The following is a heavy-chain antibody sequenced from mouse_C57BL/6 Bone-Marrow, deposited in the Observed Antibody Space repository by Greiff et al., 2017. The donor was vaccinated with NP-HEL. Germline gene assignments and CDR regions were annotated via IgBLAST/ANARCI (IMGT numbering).Heavy chain of an antibody. CDR2: IDPSDSYT. D-gene: IGHD1-1*01. V-gene: IGHV1-69*01. CDR1: GYTFTSYW. CDR3: ARSGYYGSSYAGKNYFDY. Sequence: QVQLQQSGAELVMPGASVKLSCKASGYTFTSYWMHWVKQRPGQGLEWIGEIDPSDSYTNYNQKFKGKSTLTVDKSSSTAYMQLSSLTSEDSAVYYCARSGYYGSSYAGKNYFDYWGQGTTLTVSS. J-gene: IGHJ2*01.